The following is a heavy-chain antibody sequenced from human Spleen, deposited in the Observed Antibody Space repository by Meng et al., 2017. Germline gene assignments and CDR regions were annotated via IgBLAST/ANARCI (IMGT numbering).Heavy chain of an antibody. CDR3: AREGYCANEICNPLYGMDV. CDR1: GFTFSNFE. D-gene: IGHD2-8*01. Sequence: GGSLRLSCAASGFTFSNFEMNWVRQAPGKGLEWVSYISGSGRDIYYADSVKGRFTISRDNAKNSLYLQMNSLRVEDTAVYYCAREGYCANEICNPLYGMDVWGQGTTVTVSS. V-gene: IGHV3-48*03. CDR2: ISGSGRDI. J-gene: IGHJ6*02.